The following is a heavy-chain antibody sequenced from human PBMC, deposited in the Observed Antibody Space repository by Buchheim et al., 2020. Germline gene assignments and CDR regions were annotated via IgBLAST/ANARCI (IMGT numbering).Heavy chain of an antibody. Sequence: QVQLVQSGAEVKKPGASVKVSCKASGYTFTRYAMHWVRQATGQRLEWMGWINAGNGNTKYSQKFQGRVTITRDTSASTAYMELSSLRSEDTAVYYCASTIWNRYYDILADYYYYGMDGWGQGTT. CDR2: INAGNGNT. D-gene: IGHD3-9*01. CDR1: GYTFTRYA. CDR3: ASTIWNRYYDILADYYYYGMDG. V-gene: IGHV1-3*01. J-gene: IGHJ6*02.